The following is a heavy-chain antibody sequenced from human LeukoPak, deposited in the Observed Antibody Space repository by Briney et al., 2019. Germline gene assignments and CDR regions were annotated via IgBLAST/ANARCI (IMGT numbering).Heavy chain of an antibody. CDR1: GYTLTELS. CDR2: FDPEDGET. D-gene: IGHD3-22*01. Sequence: GASVKVSCKVSGYTLTELSMHWVRQAPRKGLEWMGGFDPEDGETIYAQKFQGRVTMTEDTSTDTAYMELSSLRSEDTAVYYCATPEYYYDSSGYYYFDYWGQGTLVTVSS. CDR3: ATPEYYYDSSGYYYFDY. J-gene: IGHJ4*02. V-gene: IGHV1-24*01.